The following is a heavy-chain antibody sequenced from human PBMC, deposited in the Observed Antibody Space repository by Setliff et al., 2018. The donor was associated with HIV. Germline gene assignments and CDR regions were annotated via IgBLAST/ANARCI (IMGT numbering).Heavy chain of an antibody. CDR3: ARGKTWLRFLDY. CDR2: INTHSGYT. V-gene: IGHV1-18*01. Sequence: GASVKVSCKASGYTFNNYGISWVRQAPGQGLEWMGWINTHSGYTNYAQNVQGSVTVTMDTSTRTAYMELRSLKSDDTAVYYCARGKTWLRFLDYWGQGTLVTVSS. D-gene: IGHD5-12*01. J-gene: IGHJ4*02. CDR1: GYTFNNYG.